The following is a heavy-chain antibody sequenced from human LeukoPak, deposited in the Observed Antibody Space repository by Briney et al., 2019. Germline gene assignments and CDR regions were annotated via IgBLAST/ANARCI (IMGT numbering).Heavy chain of an antibody. Sequence: GGSLRLSCAASGFTFSNYAMNWVRQVPGKGLEWVSVISGSGSSIYYADSVKGRFTISRDNSKNTLYLQMNSLRAEDTAVYYCAKGPRTVRFGDRHKGMFDYWGRGTLVTVSS. CDR2: ISGSGSSI. J-gene: IGHJ4*02. CDR1: GFTFSNYA. D-gene: IGHD3-10*01. CDR3: AKGPRTVRFGDRHKGMFDY. V-gene: IGHV3-23*01.